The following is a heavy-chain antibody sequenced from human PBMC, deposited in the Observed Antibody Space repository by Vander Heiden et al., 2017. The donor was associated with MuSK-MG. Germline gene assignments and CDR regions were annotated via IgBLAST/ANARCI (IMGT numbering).Heavy chain of an antibody. CDR2: ISSSSSTI. CDR1: GFTCSSYS. J-gene: IGHJ5*02. D-gene: IGHD3-22*01. V-gene: IGHV3-48*01. CDR3: ARTTYYYDSSGYYLSWFDP. Sequence: EVQLVESGGGLVQPGGSLRLSCAASGFTCSSYSMNWVRQAPGKGLEWVSYISSSSSTIYYADSVKGRFTISRDNAKNSLYLQMNSLRAEDTAVYYCARTTYYYDSSGYYLSWFDPWGQGTLVTVSS.